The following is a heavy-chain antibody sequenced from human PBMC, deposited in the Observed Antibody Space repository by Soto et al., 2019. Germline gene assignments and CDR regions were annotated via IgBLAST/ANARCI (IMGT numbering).Heavy chain of an antibody. D-gene: IGHD6-19*01. CDR1: GYTFGSYW. CDR3: ARSSYSRDWFYFDN. V-gene: IGHV5-51*01. CDR2: IYPGDSDT. Sequence: GESLKISCEASGYTFGSYWLGWVRQMPWKGLEWMAIIYPGDSDTRYSPSFQGQVTISVDKSINAAYLQWSSLKASDSGIYFCARSSYSRDWFYFDNWGRGTLVTVSS. J-gene: IGHJ4*02.